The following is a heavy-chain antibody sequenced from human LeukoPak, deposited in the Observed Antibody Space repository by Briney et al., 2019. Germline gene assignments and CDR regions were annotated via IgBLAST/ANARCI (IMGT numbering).Heavy chain of an antibody. V-gene: IGHV1-2*02. CDR3: AKGTPTYYYDSSGYPLITD. Sequence: ASVKVSCKASGYTFTGYYMHWVRQAPGQGLEWMGWINPNSGGTNYAQKFQGRVTMTRDTSISTAYMELSRLRSDDTAVYYCAKGTPTYYYDSSGYPLITDWGQGTLVTVSS. CDR1: GYTFTGYY. CDR2: INPNSGGT. J-gene: IGHJ4*02. D-gene: IGHD3-22*01.